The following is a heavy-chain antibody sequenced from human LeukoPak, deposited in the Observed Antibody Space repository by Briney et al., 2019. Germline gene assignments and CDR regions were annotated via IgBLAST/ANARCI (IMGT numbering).Heavy chain of an antibody. CDR1: GGSISSYY. CDR3: ARAPFSRGFGEYYFDY. CDR2: IYYTGTT. Sequence: SETLSLTCAVSGGSISSYYWSWIRQPPGKGLEWLGDIYYTGTTKYNPSLKSRVTISVDTSKNQFSLKLRSVTAADTAVYYCARAPFSRGFGEYYFDYWGQGTLVTVSS. J-gene: IGHJ4*02. V-gene: IGHV4-59*01. D-gene: IGHD3-10*01.